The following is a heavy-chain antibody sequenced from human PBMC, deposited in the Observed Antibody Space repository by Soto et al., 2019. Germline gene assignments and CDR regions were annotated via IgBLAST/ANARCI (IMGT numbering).Heavy chain of an antibody. CDR2: INAGNGNT. CDR3: ARDTLDTAMVTMDY. D-gene: IGHD5-18*01. J-gene: IGHJ4*02. CDR1: GYTFTSYA. Sequence: GASVKVSCKASGYTFTSYAMHWVRQAPGQRLEWMGWINAGNGNTKYSQEFQGRVTITRDTSASTAYMELSSLRSEDTAVYYCARDTLDTAMVTMDYWGQGTLVTVSS. V-gene: IGHV1-3*01.